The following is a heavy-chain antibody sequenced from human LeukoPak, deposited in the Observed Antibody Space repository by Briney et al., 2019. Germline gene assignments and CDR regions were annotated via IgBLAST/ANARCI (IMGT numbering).Heavy chain of an antibody. CDR1: GGSISSYY. CDR2: IYSSGNT. V-gene: IGHV4-4*07. J-gene: IGHJ4*02. CDR3: ARTRTDLYFDY. Sequence: SETLSLTCTVSGGSISSYYWSWIRQPAGKGLEWIGRIYSSGNTYYTPSLKSRVTISVDASKSQFSLKLSSVTAADTAVYYCARTRTDLYFDYWGQGTLVTVSS.